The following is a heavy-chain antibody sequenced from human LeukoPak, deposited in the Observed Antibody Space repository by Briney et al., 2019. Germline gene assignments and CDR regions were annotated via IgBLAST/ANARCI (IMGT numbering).Heavy chain of an antibody. V-gene: IGHV3-21*01. CDR3: ARGMIRGALWCVDF. Sequence: GGSLRLSCAASGFDFSSHSMHWIRQAPGKGLEWVSSISSSGSYKYYADSLKGRLTISRDNAGDSVFLLLQSLTVEDTAVYYCARGMIRGALWCVDFWGLGSLVTVS. CDR1: GFDFSSHS. J-gene: IGHJ4*02. D-gene: IGHD4/OR15-4a*01. CDR2: ISSSGSYK.